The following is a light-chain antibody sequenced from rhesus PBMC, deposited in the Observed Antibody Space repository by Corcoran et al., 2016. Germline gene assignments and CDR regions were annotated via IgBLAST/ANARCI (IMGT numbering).Light chain of an antibody. CDR2: AAT. V-gene: IGKV1-19*01. J-gene: IGKJ2*01. CDR1: QGSSSW. Sequence: DIQMTQSPSSLSASVGDKVTITCHASQGSSSWLAWYQQKQGKAPKPLIKAATSLQSGVPSRFSGSGSGTDYTLTIRSLQPEDFATYYCQQYDDLPYSFGQGTKVEIK. CDR3: QQYDDLPYS.